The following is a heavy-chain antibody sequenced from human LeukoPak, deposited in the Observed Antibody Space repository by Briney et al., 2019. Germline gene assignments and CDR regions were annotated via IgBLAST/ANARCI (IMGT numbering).Heavy chain of an antibody. CDR3: ARERWNSASHWYYGMDI. Sequence: GESLKISCQGSGYSFTSYWIAWVRQMPGKGLEWIGIIYPGDSDTRYSPSLQGQVTISADESISTAYLQWNSLKASDTAMYYCARERWNSASHWYYGMDIWGQGTTVTVSS. CDR1: GYSFTSYW. J-gene: IGHJ6*02. CDR2: IYPGDSDT. D-gene: IGHD6-6*01. V-gene: IGHV5-51*01.